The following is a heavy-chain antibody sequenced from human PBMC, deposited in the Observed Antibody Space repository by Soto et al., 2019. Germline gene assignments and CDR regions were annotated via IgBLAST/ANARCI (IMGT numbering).Heavy chain of an antibody. V-gene: IGHV4-34*01. D-gene: IGHD2-8*02. CDR3: ARDKITGLFDY. CDR1: GGSFSGYY. CDR2: INHSGST. Sequence: SETLSLTCAVYGGSFSGYYWTWIRQPPGTGLEWIGEINHSGSTNYNPSLKSRVTISVDTSKNLFSLKLTSVTAADTAVYYCARDKITGLFDYWGQGTLVTVSS. J-gene: IGHJ4*02.